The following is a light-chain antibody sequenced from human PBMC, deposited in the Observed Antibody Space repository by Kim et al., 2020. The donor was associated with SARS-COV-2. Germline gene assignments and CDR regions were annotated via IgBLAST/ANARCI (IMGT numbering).Light chain of an antibody. V-gene: IGKV3-15*01. CDR1: HSISDN. CDR2: GAG. Sequence: SPVETASLSARASHSISDNLAGYQQKPAQAPTLLLFGAGTRATGIPGRCSGSGSGTEFTLTISSLQSEDFAVYYCQQYNNWPPLTFGEGTKVDIK. CDR3: QQYNNWPPLT. J-gene: IGKJ4*01.